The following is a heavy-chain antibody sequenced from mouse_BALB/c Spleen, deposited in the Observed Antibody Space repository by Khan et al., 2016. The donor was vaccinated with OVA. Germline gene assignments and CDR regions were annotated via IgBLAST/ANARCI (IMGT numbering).Heavy chain of an antibody. J-gene: IGHJ4*01. CDR2: IWGGGGT. V-gene: IGHV2-6-4*01. Sequence: QVQLKESGPGLVAPSQSLSSTCTVSGFSFSRYNIHWVRQPPGKGLEWLGVIWGGGGTDYNSTLKSRLSISKDAAKCQIFVKMNSLQQDDTDMDYCARANYRYDGYYAMDYWGQGTSVTVSS. CDR1: GFSFSRYN. CDR3: ARANYRYDGYYAMDY. D-gene: IGHD2-14*01.